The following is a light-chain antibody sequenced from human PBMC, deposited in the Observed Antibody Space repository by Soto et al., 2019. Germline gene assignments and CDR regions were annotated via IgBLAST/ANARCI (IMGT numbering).Light chain of an antibody. Sequence: DIQMTQSPSSVSASVGDRVTITCRASQGISSWVAWYQRKPGKAPKLLIYAASSLQSGVPSRFSGSGSGTDFTLTISSLQPEDFATYYCQQANSFPFTFGGGTKVEI. J-gene: IGKJ4*01. CDR3: QQANSFPFT. CDR1: QGISSW. V-gene: IGKV1-12*01. CDR2: AAS.